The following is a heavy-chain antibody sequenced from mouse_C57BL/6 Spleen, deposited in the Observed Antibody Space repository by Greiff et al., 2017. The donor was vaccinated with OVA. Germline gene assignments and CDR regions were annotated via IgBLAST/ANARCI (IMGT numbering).Heavy chain of an antibody. J-gene: IGHJ1*03. CDR3: GRKEWLLWYFDV. Sequence: QVQLQQSDAELVKPGASVKISCKVSGYTFTDHTIHWMKQRPEQGLEWIGYIYPRDGSNKYNEKFKGKATLTADKSYSTAYMQLNSLTSEDSAVYFCGRKEWLLWYFDVWGTGTTVTVSS. D-gene: IGHD2-3*01. CDR2: IYPRDGSN. V-gene: IGHV1-78*01. CDR1: GYTFTDHT.